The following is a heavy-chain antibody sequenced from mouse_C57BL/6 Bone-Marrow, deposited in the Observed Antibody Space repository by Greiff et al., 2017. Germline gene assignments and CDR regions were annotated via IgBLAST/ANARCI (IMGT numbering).Heavy chain of an antibody. CDR2: IYPGSGST. CDR1: GYTFTSYW. D-gene: IGHD1-1*01. Sequence: VQLQQSGAELVKPGASVKMSCKASGYTFTSYWITWVKQRPGQGLEWIGDIYPGSGSTNYNDKFKSKATLTVDPSSSTAYMQLSSLTSEDSAVYYCAILLLRFYYAMDYWGQGTSVTVSS. J-gene: IGHJ4*01. V-gene: IGHV1-55*01. CDR3: AILLLRFYYAMDY.